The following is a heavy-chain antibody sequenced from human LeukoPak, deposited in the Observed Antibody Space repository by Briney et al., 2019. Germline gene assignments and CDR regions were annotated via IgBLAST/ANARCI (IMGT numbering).Heavy chain of an antibody. J-gene: IGHJ6*02. CDR2: IYYSGST. Sequence: SQTLSLTCTVSGVSISSVGYYWSWIRQYPGKGLEWIGYIYYSGSTYYNPSLKSRVTISVDTSKNQFSLKLSSVTAADTAVYYCAREAREYSSSWYYYYYGMDVWGQGTTVTVSS. CDR3: AREAREYSSSWYYYYYGMDV. V-gene: IGHV4-31*03. D-gene: IGHD6-13*01. CDR1: GVSISSVGYY.